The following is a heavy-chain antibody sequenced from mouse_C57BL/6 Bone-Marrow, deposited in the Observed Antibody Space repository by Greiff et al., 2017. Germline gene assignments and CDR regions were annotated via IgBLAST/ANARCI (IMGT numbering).Heavy chain of an antibody. V-gene: IGHV1-15*01. CDR3: TRSSHYYGSSHWYFDV. D-gene: IGHD1-1*01. CDR1: GYTFTDYE. Sequence: VQLQQSGAELVRPGASVTLSCKASGYTFTDYEMHWVKQTPVHGLEWIGAIDPETGGTAYNQKFKGKAILTADKSSSTAYMELRSLTSEDSAVYYCTRSSHYYGSSHWYFDVWGTGTTVTVSS. CDR2: IDPETGGT. J-gene: IGHJ1*03.